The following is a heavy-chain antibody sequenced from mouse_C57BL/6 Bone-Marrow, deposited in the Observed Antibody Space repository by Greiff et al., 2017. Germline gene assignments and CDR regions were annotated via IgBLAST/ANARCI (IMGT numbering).Heavy chain of an antibody. D-gene: IGHD1-1*01. Sequence: EVQLVESGGGLVKPGGSLKLSCAASGFTFSSYAMSWVRQTPEKRLEWVATISDGGSYTYYPDNVKGRFTSSRDNAKNNLYLQRSHLKSEDTAMYYCARDGYYGSRDFDVWGTGTTVTVAS. CDR1: GFTFSSYA. V-gene: IGHV5-4*01. J-gene: IGHJ1*03. CDR2: ISDGGSYT. CDR3: ARDGYYGSRDFDV.